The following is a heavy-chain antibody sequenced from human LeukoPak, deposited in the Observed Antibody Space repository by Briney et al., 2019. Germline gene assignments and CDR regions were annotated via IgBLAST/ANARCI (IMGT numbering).Heavy chain of an antibody. CDR1: GGSISDNY. V-gene: IGHV4-59*08. J-gene: IGHJ4*02. D-gene: IGHD2-15*01. CDR2: AYYSGHT. Sequence: SETLSLTCTVSGGSISDNYWSWIRQPPGKGLEWIGYAYYSGHTNYNSSLKSRVTMSLDTSKSQFSLRLSSVTAADTAVYFCARHPFATPFDYWGPGTLATVSS. CDR3: ARHPFATPFDY.